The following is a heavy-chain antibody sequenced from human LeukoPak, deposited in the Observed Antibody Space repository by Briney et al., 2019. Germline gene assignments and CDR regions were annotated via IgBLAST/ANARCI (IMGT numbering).Heavy chain of an antibody. Sequence: SPRLSCAASGFTFDDYAMHWVRQAPGKGLEWVSGISWNGGSIVYADSVKGRFTISRDNAKNSLYLQMDSLRAEDTAVYYCARQCSITSCLWGQGTLVTVSS. D-gene: IGHD2-2*01. CDR2: ISWNGGSI. J-gene: IGHJ4*02. V-gene: IGHV3-9*01. CDR3: ARQCSITSCL. CDR1: GFTFDDYA.